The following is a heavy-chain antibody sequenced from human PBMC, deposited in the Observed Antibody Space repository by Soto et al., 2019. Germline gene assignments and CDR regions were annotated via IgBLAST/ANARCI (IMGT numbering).Heavy chain of an antibody. CDR1: GFTFSGYA. J-gene: IGHJ6*02. CDR3: AKGEGQQLVRDLNYYYYYGMDV. D-gene: IGHD6-13*01. Sequence: EVQLLESGGGLVQPGGSLRLSCAASGFTFSGYAMSWVRQAPGKGREWVSAISGSGGSTYYADSVKGRFTISRDNSKNTLYLQMNSLRAEDTAVYYCAKGEGQQLVRDLNYYYYYGMDVWGQGTTVTVSS. CDR2: ISGSGGST. V-gene: IGHV3-23*01.